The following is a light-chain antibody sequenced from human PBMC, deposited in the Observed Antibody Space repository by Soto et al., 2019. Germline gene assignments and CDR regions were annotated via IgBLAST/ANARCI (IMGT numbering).Light chain of an antibody. J-gene: IGLJ1*01. CDR2: DTT. Sequence: QSVVTQEPSLTVSPGVTVTLTGGSSTGAVTNGHYPYWFQQKPGQAPRTLIYDTTNRHSWTPARFSGSLLGGKAALTLSGAQPEDEAEYYCLLSYNGPYVFGTGTKSPS. CDR3: LLSYNGPYV. CDR1: TGAVTNGHY. V-gene: IGLV7-46*01.